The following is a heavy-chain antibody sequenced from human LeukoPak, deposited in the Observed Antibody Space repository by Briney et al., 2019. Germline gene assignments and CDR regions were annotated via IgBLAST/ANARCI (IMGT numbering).Heavy chain of an antibody. J-gene: IGHJ4*02. CDR1: GFTFSSYS. CDR2: ISSSSSYI. D-gene: IGHD2-8*01. V-gene: IGHV3-21*01. Sequence: GGSLRLSCAASGFTFSSYSMNWVRQAPGKGLEGVSSISSSSSYIYYADSVKGLFTISRDNAKNSLYLQMNSLRAEDTAVYYCASGTCTNGVCYKGYYWGQGTLVTVSS. CDR3: ASGTCTNGVCYKGYY.